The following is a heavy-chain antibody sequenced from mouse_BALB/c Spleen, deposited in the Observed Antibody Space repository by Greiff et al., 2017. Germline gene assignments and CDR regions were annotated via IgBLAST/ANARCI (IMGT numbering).Heavy chain of an antibody. Sequence: EVQLVESGGGLVQPGGSLKLSCAASGFTFSSYGMSWVRQTPDKRLELVATINSNGGSTYYPDSVKGRFTISRDNAKNTLYLQMSSLKSEDTAMYYCAKPYGNYALWYFDYWGQGTTLTVSS. D-gene: IGHD2-1*01. CDR1: GFTFSSYG. J-gene: IGHJ2*01. CDR3: AKPYGNYALWYFDY. CDR2: INSNGGST. V-gene: IGHV5-6-3*01.